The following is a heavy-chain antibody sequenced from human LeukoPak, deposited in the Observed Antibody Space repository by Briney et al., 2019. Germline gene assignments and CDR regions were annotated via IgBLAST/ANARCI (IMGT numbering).Heavy chain of an antibody. J-gene: IGHJ4*02. V-gene: IGHV3-23*01. CDR1: GFTFSSYA. Sequence: GGSLRLSCAASGFTFSSYAMHWVRQAPGKGLEWVAGISGNGGSTYHADSVKGRFTISRDNSKNTLFLEMNSLRAGDTAAYFCAKGRGGQDYVWGSYRPFDYWGQGTLVTVSS. CDR3: AKGRGGQDYVWGSYRPFDY. CDR2: ISGNGGST. D-gene: IGHD3-16*02.